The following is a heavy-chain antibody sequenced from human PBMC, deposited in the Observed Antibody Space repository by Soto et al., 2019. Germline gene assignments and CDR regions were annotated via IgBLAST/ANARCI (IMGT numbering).Heavy chain of an antibody. CDR1: GLTFSGYG. V-gene: IGHV3-30*03. Sequence: GGSLRLSCAASGLTFSGYGMHWVRQAPGRGLEWVTMISSDGSAEYYEDSVKGRFTISRDNSRNTLYLQMNSLRAEDTAVYYCAITGAGYYIVWGQGTPVTVSS. CDR3: AITGAGYYIV. D-gene: IGHD3-3*01. CDR2: ISSDGSAE. J-gene: IGHJ4*02.